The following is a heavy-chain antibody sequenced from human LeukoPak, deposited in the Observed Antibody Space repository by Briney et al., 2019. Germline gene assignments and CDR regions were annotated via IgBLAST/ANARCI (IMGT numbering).Heavy chain of an antibody. Sequence: ASVKVSCKASGYTFTSYYMHWVRQAPGQGLEWMGIINLSGGSTSYAQKFQGRVTMTRDTSTSTVYMELSSLRSEDTAVYYCARVYCSGGSCDGARDWGQGTLVTVSS. CDR2: INLSGGST. CDR1: GYTFTSYY. D-gene: IGHD2-15*01. J-gene: IGHJ4*02. V-gene: IGHV1-46*03. CDR3: ARVYCSGGSCDGARD.